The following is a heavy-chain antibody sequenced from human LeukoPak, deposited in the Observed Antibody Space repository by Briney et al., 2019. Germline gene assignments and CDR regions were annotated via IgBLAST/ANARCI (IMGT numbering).Heavy chain of an antibody. J-gene: IGHJ4*02. Sequence: GGSPRLSCAASGFTFSSYGMSWVRQAPGKGLEWVSSISGNGGRTYYADSVKGRFTISRDNSKNMLYLQMNSLRAEDTAVYYCARGPGGVFDYWGQGTLVTVSS. CDR1: GFTFSSYG. V-gene: IGHV3-23*01. CDR2: ISGNGGRT. CDR3: ARGPGGVFDY. D-gene: IGHD3-16*01.